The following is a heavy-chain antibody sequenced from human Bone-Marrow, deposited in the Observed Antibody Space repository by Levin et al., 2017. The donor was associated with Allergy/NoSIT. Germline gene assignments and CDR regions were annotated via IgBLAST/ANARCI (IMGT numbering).Heavy chain of an antibody. CDR3: ARDRGSSGEYYYGMDV. V-gene: IGHV3-9*01. CDR1: GFKFDDYA. CDR2: ISWNSGTI. Sequence: GGSLRLSCAASGFKFDDYAMHWVRQAPGKGLEWVSGISWNSGTIGYADSVKGRFTISRDNAKNSMYMQMNSLRGEDTALYYCARDRGSSGEYYYGMDVWGQGTTVTVSS. D-gene: IGHD6-19*01. J-gene: IGHJ6*02.